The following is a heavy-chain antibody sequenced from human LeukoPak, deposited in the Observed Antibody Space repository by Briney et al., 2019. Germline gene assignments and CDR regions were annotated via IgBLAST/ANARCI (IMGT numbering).Heavy chain of an antibody. J-gene: IGHJ4*02. D-gene: IGHD3-16*01. CDR3: ARRYYDYVWGSFSFDY. V-gene: IGHV5-51*01. Sequence: GESLKISCKGSGYSFTNYWIGWVRQMPGKGLEYMGIIYPGDSETKYSPSFQGQVTISADKSISTAYRQWGSLKASDTAMYYCARRYYDYVWGSFSFDYWGQGTLVTVSS. CDR2: IYPGDSET. CDR1: GYSFTNYW.